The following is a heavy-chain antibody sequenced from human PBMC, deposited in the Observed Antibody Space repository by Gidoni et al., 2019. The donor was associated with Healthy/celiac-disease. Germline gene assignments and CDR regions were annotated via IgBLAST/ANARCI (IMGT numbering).Heavy chain of an antibody. D-gene: IGHD2-2*01. J-gene: IGHJ5*02. CDR1: SYW. CDR3: ARILKDCSSTSCYRIDP. Sequence: SYWMSWVRQAPGKGLEWVANIKQDGSEKYYVDSVKGRFTISRDNAKNSLYLQMNSLRAEDTAVYYCARILKDCSSTSCYRIDPWGQGTLVTVSS. V-gene: IGHV3-7*01. CDR2: IKQDGSEK.